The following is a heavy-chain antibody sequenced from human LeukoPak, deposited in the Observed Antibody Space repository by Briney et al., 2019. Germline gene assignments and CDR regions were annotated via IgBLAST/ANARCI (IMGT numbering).Heavy chain of an antibody. J-gene: IGHJ4*02. V-gene: IGHV3-53*01. CDR3: ASYNWNYYFDC. CDR1: GFTVSNNY. CDR2: IYSDGST. Sequence: GGSLRLSCAASGFTVSNNYMSWVRQAPGKGLEWVSVIYSDGSTYYTDSVKGRFTISRDNSKNTLYLQMNSLRAEDTAVYYCASYNWNYYFDCWGQGTLVTVSS. D-gene: IGHD1-7*01.